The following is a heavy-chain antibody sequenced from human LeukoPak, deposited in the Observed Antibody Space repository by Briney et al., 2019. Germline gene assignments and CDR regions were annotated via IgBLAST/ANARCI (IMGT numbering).Heavy chain of an antibody. CDR1: GGSISSGDYY. CDR2: IYSSGST. J-gene: IGHJ4*02. CDR3: ARDSAAGTPFDY. D-gene: IGHD6-13*01. V-gene: IGHV4-61*08. Sequence: PSETLSLTCTVSGGSISSGDYYWSWIRQPPGKGLEWIGYIYSSGSTNYNPSLKSRVTISVDTSKNQFSLKLSSVTAADTAVYYCARDSAAGTPFDYWGQGTLVTVSS.